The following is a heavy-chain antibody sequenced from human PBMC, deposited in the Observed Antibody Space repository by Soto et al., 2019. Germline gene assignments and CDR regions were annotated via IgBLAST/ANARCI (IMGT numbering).Heavy chain of an antibody. V-gene: IGHV4-34*01. CDR3: ARGPENLYYFDY. CDR1: GGSFSGYY. CDR2: INHSGST. Sequence: SETLSLTCAVYGGSFSGYYWSWIRQPPGKGLEWIGEINHSGSTNYNPSLKSRVTISVDTSKNQFSLKLGSVTAADTAVYYCARGPENLYYFDYWGQGTLVTVSS. J-gene: IGHJ4*02.